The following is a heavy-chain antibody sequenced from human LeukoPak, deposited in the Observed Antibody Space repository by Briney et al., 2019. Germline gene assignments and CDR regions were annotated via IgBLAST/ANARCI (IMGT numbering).Heavy chain of an antibody. CDR1: GGSISSSSYY. V-gene: IGHV4-39*07. D-gene: IGHD3-22*01. CDR2: IYHSGST. J-gene: IGHJ3*02. Sequence: PSETLSLTCTVSGGSISSSSYYWGWIRQPPGKGLEWIGYIYHSGSTYYNPSLKSRVTISVDRSKNQFSLELSSVTAADTAVYYCARVAVNYDSSGYYFIAGAFDIWGQGTMVTVSS. CDR3: ARVAVNYDSSGYYFIAGAFDI.